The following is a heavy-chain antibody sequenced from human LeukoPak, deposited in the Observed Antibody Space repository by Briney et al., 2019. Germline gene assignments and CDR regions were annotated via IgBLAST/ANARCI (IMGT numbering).Heavy chain of an antibody. Sequence: SETLALTCAVYGGSFSGYYWSWIRQPPGKGLEWIGEINHSGSTNYNPSLKSRVTISVDTSKNQFSLKLSSVTAADTAVYYCAGEGPFLDAFDIWGQGTMVTVSS. CDR1: GGSFSGYY. CDR2: INHSGST. V-gene: IGHV4-34*01. D-gene: IGHD3-10*01. J-gene: IGHJ3*02. CDR3: AGEGPFLDAFDI.